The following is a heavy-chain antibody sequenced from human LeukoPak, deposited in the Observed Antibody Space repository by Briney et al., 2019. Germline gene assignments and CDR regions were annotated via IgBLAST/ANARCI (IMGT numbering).Heavy chain of an antibody. CDR2: IYDSGST. Sequence: SETLSLTCTVSGGSISSSNYYWSWIRQPPGKGLEWIGYIYDSGSTNYNPSLKSRVTISVDTSKNQFSLKLNSVTAADTAVYYCARVGGTNFYYYGLDVWGQGTTVTVSS. CDR3: ARVGGTNFYYYGLDV. D-gene: IGHD3-3*01. J-gene: IGHJ6*02. V-gene: IGHV4-61*01. CDR1: GGSISSSNYY.